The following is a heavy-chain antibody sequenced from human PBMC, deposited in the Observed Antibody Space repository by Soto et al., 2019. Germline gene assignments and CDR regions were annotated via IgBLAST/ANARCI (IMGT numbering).Heavy chain of an antibody. D-gene: IGHD3-10*01. J-gene: IGHJ4*02. CDR3: TRDGDYYCSGTYGYFDY. CDR2: IRSKTYGGTT. CDR1: GFTFGDYA. V-gene: IGHV3-49*04. Sequence: PGGSLRLSCTASGFTFGDYAMTWVRQAPGKGREWVGFIRSKTYGGTTEYTTSVRGRFTISRDDSKSVAYLQMNSLKTDDTAVYYCTRDGDYYCSGTYGYFDYWGQGALAKVSS.